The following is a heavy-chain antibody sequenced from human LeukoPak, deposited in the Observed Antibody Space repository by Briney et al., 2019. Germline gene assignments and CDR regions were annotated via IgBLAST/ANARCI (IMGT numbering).Heavy chain of an antibody. CDR2: ISSTDAGT. CDR1: GFSLSSYA. CDR3: ARGLLSGESWAFDI. J-gene: IGHJ3*02. V-gene: IGHV3-23*01. D-gene: IGHD7-27*01. Sequence: PGGSLRLSCAASGFSLSSYAMSWVRQAPGKGLEWVSAISSTDAGTYHADSVRGRFTISRDNSKNTLYLQMNSLRAEDTAVYYCARGLLSGESWAFDIWGQGTMVTVSS.